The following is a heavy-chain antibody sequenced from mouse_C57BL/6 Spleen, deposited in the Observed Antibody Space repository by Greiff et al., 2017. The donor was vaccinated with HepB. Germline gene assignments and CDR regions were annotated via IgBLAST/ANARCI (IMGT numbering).Heavy chain of an antibody. D-gene: IGHD2-1*01. V-gene: IGHV5-6*01. Sequence: EVHLVESGGDLVKPGGSLKLSCAASGFTFSSYGMSWVRQTPDKRLEWVATISSGGSYTYYPDSVKGRFTISRDNAKNTLYLQMSSLKSEDTAMYYCARHESTLDYWGQGTTLTVSS. CDR2: ISSGGSYT. J-gene: IGHJ2*01. CDR3: ARHESTLDY. CDR1: GFTFSSYG.